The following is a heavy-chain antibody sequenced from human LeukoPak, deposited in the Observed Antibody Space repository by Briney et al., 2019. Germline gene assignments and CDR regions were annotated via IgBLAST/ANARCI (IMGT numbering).Heavy chain of an antibody. V-gene: IGHV3-74*01. CDR1: GFTFSSHW. CDR3: VVVVEPPDSDGFDV. CDR2: INADGSTA. J-gene: IGHJ3*01. D-gene: IGHD1-14*01. Sequence: SGGSLRLSCAASGFTFSSHWMHWVRQAPGKGLVWVSLINADGSTATYADSVKGRFTISRDNARNTLSLQMNSLTIEDTAVYYCVVVVEPPDSDGFDVWGQGTMITVSS.